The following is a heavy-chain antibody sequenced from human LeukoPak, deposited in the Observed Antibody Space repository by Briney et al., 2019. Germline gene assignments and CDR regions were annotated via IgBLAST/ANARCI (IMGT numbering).Heavy chain of an antibody. J-gene: IGHJ4*02. D-gene: IGHD4-11*01. Sequence: PGGSLRLSCAASGFTFSSYAMSWVRQAPGKGLEWVSSISGSGGSTCYTDSVKGRFTISRDNSKNTLYLQMNSLRAGDTAVYYCTKEHDYSNYYYFDYWGQGTLVTVSS. CDR2: ISGSGGST. CDR3: TKEHDYSNYYYFDY. CDR1: GFTFSSYA. V-gene: IGHV3-23*01.